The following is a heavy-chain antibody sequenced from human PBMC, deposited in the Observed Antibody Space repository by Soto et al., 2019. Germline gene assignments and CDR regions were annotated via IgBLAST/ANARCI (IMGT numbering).Heavy chain of an antibody. CDR1: GVSVSSNSAA. V-gene: IGHV6-1*01. CDR3: ARGHGYSGSAVWFDP. Sequence: QTLSLTCAISGVSVSSNSAAWNWIRQSPSRGLEWLGRTYYRSKWYNDYAVSVKSRITINPDTSKNQFSLQLNSVTPEDTAVYYCARGHGYSGSAVWFDPWGQGTLVTVSS. D-gene: IGHD5-12*01. CDR2: TYYRSKWYN. J-gene: IGHJ5*02.